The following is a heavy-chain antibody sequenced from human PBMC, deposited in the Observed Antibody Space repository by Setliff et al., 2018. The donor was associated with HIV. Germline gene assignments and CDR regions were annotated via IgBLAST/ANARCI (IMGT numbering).Heavy chain of an antibody. CDR2: IYYSGST. V-gene: IGHV4-31*02. CDR3: ARYNSIWKNLDY. J-gene: IGHJ4*02. D-gene: IGHD1-20*01. CDR1: GDSINSGNSY. Sequence: SETLSLTCTVSGDSINSGNSYWTWIRRHPGKGLEWIGYIYYSGSTNYNPSLKSRVIISVDSSKNQFFLTLTSVTAADTAMYYCARYNSIWKNLDYWGQGNLVTSPQ.